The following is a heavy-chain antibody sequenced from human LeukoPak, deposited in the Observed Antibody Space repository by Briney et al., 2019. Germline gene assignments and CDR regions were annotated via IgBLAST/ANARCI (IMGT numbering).Heavy chain of an antibody. CDR2: IYTSGST. CDR1: GRSISSYY. D-gene: IGHD2-2*01. Sequence: PSETLSLTYSVSGRSISSYYWSWIRQPAGKGLEWIGRIYTSGSTNYNPSLKSRVTMSVDTSKNQFSLKLSSVTAADTAVYYCARGGYCSSTSCYGDAFDIWGQGTMVTVST. V-gene: IGHV4-4*07. CDR3: ARGGYCSSTSCYGDAFDI. J-gene: IGHJ3*02.